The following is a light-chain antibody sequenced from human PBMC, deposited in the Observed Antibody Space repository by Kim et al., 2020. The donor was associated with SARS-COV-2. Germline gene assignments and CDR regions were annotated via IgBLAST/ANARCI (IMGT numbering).Light chain of an antibody. CDR3: QQYNSNPLT. J-gene: IGKJ4*01. CDR1: QSISSW. CDR2: KAS. Sequence: DIQMTQSPSTLSASVGDRVTITCRASQSISSWLAWYQQKPGKAPKLLIYKASSLESGVPSRFSGRGSGTEFTLTISSLQPDDFATYSCQQYNSNPLTFGGGTKVDIK. V-gene: IGKV1-5*03.